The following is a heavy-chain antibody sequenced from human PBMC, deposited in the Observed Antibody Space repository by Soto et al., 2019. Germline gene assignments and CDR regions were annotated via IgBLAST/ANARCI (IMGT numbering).Heavy chain of an antibody. Sequence: GGSLRLSCAASGFTFSSYAMHWVRQAPGKGLEWVVVISYDGSNKYYADSVKGRFTISRDNSKNTLYLQMNSLRAEDTAVYYCARGYYDSSGYAFDYWGQGTLVTVSS. CDR2: ISYDGSNK. D-gene: IGHD3-22*01. J-gene: IGHJ4*02. CDR1: GFTFSSYA. CDR3: ARGYYDSSGYAFDY. V-gene: IGHV3-30-3*01.